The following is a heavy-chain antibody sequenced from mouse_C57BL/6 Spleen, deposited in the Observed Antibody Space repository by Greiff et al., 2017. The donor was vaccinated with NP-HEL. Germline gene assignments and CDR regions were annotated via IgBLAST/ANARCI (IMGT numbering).Heavy chain of an antibody. J-gene: IGHJ1*03. V-gene: IGHV1-80*01. Sequence: VQLQQSGAELVKPGASVKISCKASGYAFSSYWMNWVKQRPGMGLEWIGQIYPGDGDTNYNGKFKGKATLTADKSSSTAYMQLSSLSSEDSAVYFCARWGYGGSFSYWYFEVWGTGTTVTVSS. CDR3: ARWGYGGSFSYWYFEV. CDR2: IYPGDGDT. CDR1: GYAFSSYW. D-gene: IGHD1-1*01.